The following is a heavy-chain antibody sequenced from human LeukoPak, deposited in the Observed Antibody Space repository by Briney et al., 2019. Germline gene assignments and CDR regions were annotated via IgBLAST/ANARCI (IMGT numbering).Heavy chain of an antibody. CDR1: GGSMSSYY. Sequence: PSETLSLTCTVSGGSMSSYYWSWIRQPPGKGLEWIGYIYYSGSTNYNPSLKSRVTISVDTSKNQFSLKLSSVTAADTAVYYCAREDGYNYGGKFDPWGQGTLVTVSS. CDR3: AREDGYNYGGKFDP. CDR2: IYYSGST. V-gene: IGHV4-59*01. D-gene: IGHD5-24*01. J-gene: IGHJ5*02.